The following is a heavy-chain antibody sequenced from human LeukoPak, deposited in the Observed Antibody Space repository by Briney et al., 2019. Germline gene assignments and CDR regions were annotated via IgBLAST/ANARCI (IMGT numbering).Heavy chain of an antibody. J-gene: IGHJ4*02. D-gene: IGHD3-22*01. CDR3: ARDQSSGSYSGYFLDY. CDR1: GFTFTTYW. Sequence: GESLRLSCAASGFTFTTYWMSWVRQAPGKGLEWVANIKQDGTEKYYVDSVKGRFTISRDNSKNTLYLQINSLRAEDTAVYYCARDQSSGSYSGYFLDYWGQGTLVTVSS. V-gene: IGHV3-7*01. CDR2: IKQDGTEK.